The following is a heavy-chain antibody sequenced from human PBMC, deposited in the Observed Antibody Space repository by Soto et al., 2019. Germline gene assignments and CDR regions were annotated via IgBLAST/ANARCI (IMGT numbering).Heavy chain of an antibody. CDR2: IYYSGST. J-gene: IGHJ4*01. Sequence: SETLSLTCTVSGGSISSGGYYWSWIRQHPGKGLEWIGYIYYSGSTYYNPSLKSRVTISVDTSKNQFSLKLNSVTAADTAVYYCARTVSGGFDYWGQGILVTVS. CDR3: ARTVSGGFDY. V-gene: IGHV4-31*03. CDR1: GGSISSGGYY.